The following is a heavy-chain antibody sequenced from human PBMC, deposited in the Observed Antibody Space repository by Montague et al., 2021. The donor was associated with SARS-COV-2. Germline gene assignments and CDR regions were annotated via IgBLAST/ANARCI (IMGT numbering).Heavy chain of an antibody. CDR3: ARGSGWLSRSSYYFDY. CDR2: INHSGRT. D-gene: IGHD3-22*01. CDR1: GGSISSGSYY. Sequence: SETLSLTCTVSGGSISSGSYYWSWHSQPPGKGLEWYGEINHSGRTNYXXXLKSRVTISVDTSKSQFSLKLSSVTAADTAVYYCARGSGWLSRSSYYFDYWGQGTLVTVSS. J-gene: IGHJ4*02. V-gene: IGHV4-39*07.